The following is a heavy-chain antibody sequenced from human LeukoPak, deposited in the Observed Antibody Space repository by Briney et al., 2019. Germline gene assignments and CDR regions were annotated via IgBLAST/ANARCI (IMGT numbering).Heavy chain of an antibody. V-gene: IGHV3-73*01. CDR1: GFTFSRFA. CDR3: TSQYPEYYYGSGSYPLDY. CDR2: IISKEDSYAT. Sequence: GGSLRLSCAASGFTFSRFAMRWVRQASGKGLEWVSGIISKEDSYATAYAAALKGRFTISRDDTKNTAYLQMNSLKTEDTAVYYCTSQYPEYYYGSGSYPLDYWGQGTLVTVSS. D-gene: IGHD3-10*01. J-gene: IGHJ4*02.